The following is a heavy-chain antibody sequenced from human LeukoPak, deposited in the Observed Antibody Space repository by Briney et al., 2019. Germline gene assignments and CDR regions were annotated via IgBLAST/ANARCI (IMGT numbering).Heavy chain of an antibody. CDR3: AKVPNYYGSGSYTEYYFDY. Sequence: GGSLRLSCAASGFTFSSYGMRWVRQAPGKGLEWVAVISYDGSNKYYADSVKGRFTISRDNSKNTLYLQMNSLRAEDTAVYYCAKVPNYYGSGSYTEYYFDYWGQGTLVTVSS. CDR2: ISYDGSNK. J-gene: IGHJ4*02. D-gene: IGHD3-10*01. V-gene: IGHV3-30*18. CDR1: GFTFSSYG.